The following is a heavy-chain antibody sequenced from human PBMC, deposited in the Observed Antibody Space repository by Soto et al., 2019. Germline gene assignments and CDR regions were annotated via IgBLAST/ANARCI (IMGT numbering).Heavy chain of an antibody. J-gene: IGHJ4*02. CDR2: ISTYKGNT. CDR3: ARESYYDLYYFDY. Sequence: ASVKVSCKTSGYTFTSYGISWVRQAPGQGLEWMGWISTYKGNTNYAQKFQGRVTMTADESTSTAYMELSSLRSDDTAVYYCARESYYDLYYFDYWGQGTLVTVSS. V-gene: IGHV1-18*01. D-gene: IGHD3-22*01. CDR1: GYTFTSYG.